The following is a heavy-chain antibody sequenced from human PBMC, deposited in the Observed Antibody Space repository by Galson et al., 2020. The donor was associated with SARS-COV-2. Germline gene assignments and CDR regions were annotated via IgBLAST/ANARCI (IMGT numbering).Heavy chain of an antibody. CDR3: ARVATRMVVAYFDN. CDR1: GYTFSNYA. D-gene: IGHD6-19*01. Sequence: TGGSLSLSCAASGYTFSNYAMTWVSQAPGKGLEWFSTISAGGGTTFYADSVKGRFTISRDNSMNPLFLRMSGLSADDTAVYYCARVATRMVVAYFDNWGQGVLVTVSS. CDR2: ISAGGGTT. J-gene: IGHJ4*02. V-gene: IGHV3-23*01.